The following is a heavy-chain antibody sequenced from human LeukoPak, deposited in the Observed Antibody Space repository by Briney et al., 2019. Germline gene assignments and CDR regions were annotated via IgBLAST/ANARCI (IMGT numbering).Heavy chain of an antibody. CDR1: GGTFTSYG. Sequence: SVKVSCKASGGTFTSYGISWVRQAPGQGLEWMGGIIPMFGTTKYAQKFQGRVTITADQSTRTAYMEMSSLRSDDTALYYCSTVGSSASDPYDYWGQGTLVTVSS. D-gene: IGHD2-2*01. CDR2: IIPMFGTT. J-gene: IGHJ4*02. V-gene: IGHV1-69*13. CDR3: STVGSSASDPYDY.